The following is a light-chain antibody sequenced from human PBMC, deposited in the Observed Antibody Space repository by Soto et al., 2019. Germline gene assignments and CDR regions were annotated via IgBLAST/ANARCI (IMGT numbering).Light chain of an antibody. V-gene: IGKV3-20*01. CDR1: QSVSSNY. CDR3: QQYGSSPRT. CDR2: GAS. Sequence: EIVLTQSPGTLSLSPGERATLSCRASQSVSSNYLAWHQQKPGQAPRLLIYGASSRATGIPDRFSGSGSGTDFTLTISRREPEDFAVYYCQQYGSSPRTFGQGTKVEIK. J-gene: IGKJ1*01.